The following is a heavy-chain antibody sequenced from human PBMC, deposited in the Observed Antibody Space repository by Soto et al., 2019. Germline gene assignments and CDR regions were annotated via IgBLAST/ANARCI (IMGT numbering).Heavy chain of an antibody. CDR3: ARYLAVVVLAEVDTAMVPAFDY. J-gene: IGHJ4*02. D-gene: IGHD5-18*01. CDR2: IFSSSSYI. Sequence: GGSLRLSCAASGFTFSSYSMNWVRQAPGKGLEWVSSIFSSSSYIYYADSLKGRLTISRDNPKNSLYLHMNSLRAVDTAVYYCARYLAVVVLAEVDTAMVPAFDYWGQGTLVTVSS. CDR1: GFTFSSYS. V-gene: IGHV3-21*06.